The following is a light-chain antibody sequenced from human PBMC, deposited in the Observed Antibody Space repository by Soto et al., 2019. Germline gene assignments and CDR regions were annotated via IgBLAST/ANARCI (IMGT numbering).Light chain of an antibody. J-gene: IGKJ4*01. CDR2: GAS. CDR1: QSVSRRY. Sequence: EIVLTQSPGILSLSPGERATLSCRASQSVSRRYLAWYQQKPGQAPRLLIFGASSRATGIPDRFSGSGSGTDFTLTISRLEPEDFAVYYCQQYGNSPVTFGGGTKVDIK. CDR3: QQYGNSPVT. V-gene: IGKV3-20*01.